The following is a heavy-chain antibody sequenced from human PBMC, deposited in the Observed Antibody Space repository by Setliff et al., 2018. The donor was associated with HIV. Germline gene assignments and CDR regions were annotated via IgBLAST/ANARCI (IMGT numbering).Heavy chain of an antibody. CDR2: INPNNGET. CDR3: ARSGAGYSTGPLYYYIDV. V-gene: IGHV1-2*02. D-gene: IGHD5-18*01. CDR1: GYTLTEVS. J-gene: IGHJ6*03. Sequence: GASVKVSCKVSGYTLTEVSMHWVRQAPGQGLEWMGWINPNNGETNYAQHFQDRVSMTRDKSISTVYMELSRLGSDDTAVYYCARSGAGYSTGPLYYYIDVWGQGTTVTVSS.